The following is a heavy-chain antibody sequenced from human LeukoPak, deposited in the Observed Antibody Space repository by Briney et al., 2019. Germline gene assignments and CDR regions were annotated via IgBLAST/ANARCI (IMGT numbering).Heavy chain of an antibody. V-gene: IGHV4-59*01. CDR1: GGSISSYY. CDR2: IYYSGST. CDR3: ARAGDNYDFTYYSDY. D-gene: IGHD3-3*01. Sequence: PSETLSLTCTVSGGSISSYYWSWIRQPPGKGLEWIGYIYYSGSTNYNPSLKSRVTISVDTSKNQFSLKLSSVNAADTAVYYCARAGDNYDFTYYSDYWGQGTLVTVSS. J-gene: IGHJ4*02.